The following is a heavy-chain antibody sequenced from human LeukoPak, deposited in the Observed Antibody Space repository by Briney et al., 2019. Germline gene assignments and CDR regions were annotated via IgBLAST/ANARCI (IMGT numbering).Heavy chain of an antibody. CDR3: ARHGYTASHYFLDY. J-gene: IGHJ4*02. Sequence: PSETLSLTCTVSSGSINSYYLGWVRQPPGRGLEWIGRIYTTGKTDYNPSLKSRLTMSVDTSKRQFSLNLTSVTAADTAIYYCARHGYTASHYFLDYWSQGTLVTVSS. CDR1: SGSINSYY. CDR2: IYTTGKT. D-gene: IGHD3-16*01. V-gene: IGHV4-4*07.